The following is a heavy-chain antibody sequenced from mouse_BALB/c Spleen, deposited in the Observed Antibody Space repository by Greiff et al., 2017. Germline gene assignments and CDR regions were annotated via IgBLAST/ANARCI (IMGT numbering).Heavy chain of an antibody. J-gene: IGHJ3*01. Sequence: EVHLVESGGGLVKPGGSLKLSCAASGFTFSDYYMYWVRQTQEKRLEWVATISDGGSYTYYPDSVKGRFTISRDNAKNNLCLQMSSLKSEDTAMYYCARDIYDYDGGFAYWGQGTLVTVSA. CDR2: ISDGGSYT. CDR1: GFTFSDYY. V-gene: IGHV5-4*02. CDR3: ARDIYDYDGGFAY. D-gene: IGHD2-4*01.